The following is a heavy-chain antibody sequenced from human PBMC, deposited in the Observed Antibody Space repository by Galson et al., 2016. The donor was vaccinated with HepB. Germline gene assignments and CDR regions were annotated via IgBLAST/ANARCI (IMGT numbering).Heavy chain of an antibody. J-gene: IGHJ4*02. Sequence: SLRLSCAPSGFTSSNAWMNWVRQAPGKGLEWVGRIKSKTDGGTTDYAAPVKGRFTISRDDSKNILYLQMNSLKTEDTAVYYCTTEGNTSGWYGFLDYWGQGTLVTVSS. V-gene: IGHV3-15*01. CDR2: IKSKTDGGTT. CDR1: GFTSSNAW. CDR3: TTEGNTSGWYGFLDY. D-gene: IGHD6-19*01.